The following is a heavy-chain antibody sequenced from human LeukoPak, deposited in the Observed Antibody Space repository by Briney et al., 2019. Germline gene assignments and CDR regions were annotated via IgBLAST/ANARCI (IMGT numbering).Heavy chain of an antibody. D-gene: IGHD3-22*01. CDR1: GYTFTGYY. Sequence: ASVKVSCKASGYTFTGYYMHWVRQAPGQGLEWMGWINPNSGGTNYAQKFQGRVTMTRDTSISTAYMGLSRLRSDDTAVYYCARDLRSWDYYDSSGYFPSDYWGQGTLVTVSS. V-gene: IGHV1-2*02. CDR3: ARDLRSWDYYDSSGYFPSDY. CDR2: INPNSGGT. J-gene: IGHJ4*02.